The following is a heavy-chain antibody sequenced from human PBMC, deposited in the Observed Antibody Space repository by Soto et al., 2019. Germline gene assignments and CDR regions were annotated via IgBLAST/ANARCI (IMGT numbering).Heavy chain of an antibody. CDR1: GFTFSSYS. D-gene: IGHD6-13*01. J-gene: IGHJ6*02. CDR2: IISSSSYI. CDR3: ARDQSSSWYLDYYYGMDV. V-gene: IGHV3-21*01. Sequence: EVQLVESGGGLVKPGGSLRLSCAASGFTFSSYSMNWVRQAPGKGLEWVSSIISSSSYIYYADSVKGRFTISRDNAKNSLYLQMNSLRAEDTAVYYCARDQSSSWYLDYYYGMDVWGQGTTVTVSS.